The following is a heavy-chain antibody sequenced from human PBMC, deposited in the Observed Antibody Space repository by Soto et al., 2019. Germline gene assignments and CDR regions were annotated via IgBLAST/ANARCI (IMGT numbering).Heavy chain of an antibody. Sequence: SLKISCKGSGYSFTSYWISWVRQMPGKGLEWMGRIDPSDSYTNYSPSFQGHVTISADKSISTAYLQWSSLKASDTAMYYCARRIVVVPAATPYYYGMDVWGQGTTVTVS. CDR3: ARRIVVVPAATPYYYGMDV. D-gene: IGHD2-2*01. CDR1: GYSFTSYW. CDR2: IDPSDSYT. J-gene: IGHJ6*02. V-gene: IGHV5-10-1*01.